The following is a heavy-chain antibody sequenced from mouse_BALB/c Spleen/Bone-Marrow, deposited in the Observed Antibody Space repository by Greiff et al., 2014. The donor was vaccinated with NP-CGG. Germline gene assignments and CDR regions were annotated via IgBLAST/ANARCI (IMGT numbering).Heavy chain of an antibody. V-gene: IGHV1-4*01. CDR3: ARWERGGFDY. J-gene: IGHJ2*01. CDR2: INPSSGYT. CDR1: GYTFTTYT. Sequence: QVQLQQPGAELARPGASVKMSCKASGYTFTTYTMHWVKQRPGQGLEWIGYINPSSGYTNYNQKFKDTATLTADKSSSTAYLRLSSLASEDSAVYYCARWERGGFDYWGQGTTLTVSS. D-gene: IGHD4-1*01.